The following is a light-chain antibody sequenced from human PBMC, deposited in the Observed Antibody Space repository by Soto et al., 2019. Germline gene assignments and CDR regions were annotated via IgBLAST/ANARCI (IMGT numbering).Light chain of an antibody. J-gene: IGKJ5*01. Sequence: EIVSTQSPGTLSLSPGERATLSCRASQSVSSSYLAWYQQKPGQAPRLLIYAASSRATGIPDRFSGSGSGTDFTLTINRLEPEDFAVYYCQQYGSSITFGQGTRLEIK. V-gene: IGKV3-20*01. CDR1: QSVSSSY. CDR3: QQYGSSIT. CDR2: AAS.